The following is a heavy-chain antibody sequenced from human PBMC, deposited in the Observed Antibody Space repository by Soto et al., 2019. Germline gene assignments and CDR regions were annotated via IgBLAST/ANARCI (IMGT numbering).Heavy chain of an antibody. V-gene: IGHV4-61*01. D-gene: IGHD1-26*01. J-gene: IGHJ1*01. CDR3: ARDQSGTSPFEQ. CDR2: IYYGVST. Sequence: QVQLQESGPGLVKPSETLSLNCTVSGDSVSGGNYWSWLRQPPGRGLEWIGYIYYGVSTNYSPSLTSCATISVDTSKNQISMKLTSVTAAETAVYDCARDQSGTSPFEQWGQGTLATASS. CDR1: GDSVSGGNY.